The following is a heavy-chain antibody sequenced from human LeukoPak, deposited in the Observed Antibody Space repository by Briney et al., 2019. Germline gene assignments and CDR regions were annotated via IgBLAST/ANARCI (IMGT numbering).Heavy chain of an antibody. V-gene: IGHV3-48*03. CDR2: ISDSSITM. CDR3: ARDGGFCSGGFCYRLFDP. J-gene: IGHJ5*02. Sequence: GGSLRLSCAASGFTFSSHNMVWVRQPPGKGLEWVSYISDSSITMYYADSVKGRFTISRDNAKNSLYLQMNSLRAEDTAVYYCARDGGFCSGGFCYRLFDPWGQGTLVTVSS. CDR1: GFTFSSHN. D-gene: IGHD2-15*01.